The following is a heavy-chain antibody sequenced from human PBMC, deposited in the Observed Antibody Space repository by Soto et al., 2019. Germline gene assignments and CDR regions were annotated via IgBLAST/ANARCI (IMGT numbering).Heavy chain of an antibody. Sequence: ASVKVSCKASGYTFTGYYMHWVRQAPGQGLECMGWINPNGGGTNYAQKFQGRVTMTRXTXXSXXXMXLXXLRXDATAVYCCARVNTVHYYDSSGYYPRLNYYGMDVWG. D-gene: IGHD3-22*01. CDR3: ARVNTVHYYDSSGYYPRLNYYGMDV. CDR2: INPNGGGT. J-gene: IGHJ6*02. V-gene: IGHV1-2*02. CDR1: GYTFTGYY.